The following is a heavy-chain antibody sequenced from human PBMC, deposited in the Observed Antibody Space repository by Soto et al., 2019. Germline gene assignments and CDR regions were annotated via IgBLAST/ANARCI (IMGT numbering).Heavy chain of an antibody. D-gene: IGHD3-10*01. V-gene: IGHV3-23*01. CDR1: GFTFSSYA. J-gene: IGHJ4*02. Sequence: VQLLESGGGLVHPGGSLRLSCAASGFTFSSYAMSWVRQAPGKGLEWVSSISGSGGGTYYADSVKGRLTISRDRSKNTLYLQMNSLRDEDTAVYYCAKEGAYYDSGSSLDYWGQGTLVTVSS. CDR2: ISGSGGGT. CDR3: AKEGAYYDSGSSLDY.